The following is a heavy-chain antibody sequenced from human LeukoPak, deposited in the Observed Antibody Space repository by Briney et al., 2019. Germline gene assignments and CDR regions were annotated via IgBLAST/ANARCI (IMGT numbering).Heavy chain of an antibody. V-gene: IGHV3-30*04. CDR2: ISYDGSNK. D-gene: IGHD6-13*01. J-gene: IGHJ4*02. CDR1: GFTFSSYA. CDR3: TTDAPPYYSSSWYFDY. Sequence: GGSLRLSCAASGFTFSSYAMHWVRQAPGKGLEWVAVISYDGSNKYYADSVKGRFTISRDDSKNTLYLQMNSLKTEDTAVYYCTTDAPPYYSSSWYFDYWGQGTLVTVSS.